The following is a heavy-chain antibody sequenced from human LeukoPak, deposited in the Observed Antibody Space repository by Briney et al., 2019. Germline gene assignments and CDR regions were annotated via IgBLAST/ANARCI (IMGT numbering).Heavy chain of an antibody. CDR3: AKAGYSSSWPLDY. CDR1: GFTFTSDG. J-gene: IGHJ4*02. CDR2: LIGSGSTT. Sequence: GGSLRLSCAASGFTFTSDGMSWVRQAPGKGLEWVSALIGSGSTTYYADSVKGRFTISRDNSKNTLFLEMNSLRVEDTAVYYCAKAGYSSSWPLDYWGQGTQVTVSS. V-gene: IGHV3-23*01. D-gene: IGHD6-13*01.